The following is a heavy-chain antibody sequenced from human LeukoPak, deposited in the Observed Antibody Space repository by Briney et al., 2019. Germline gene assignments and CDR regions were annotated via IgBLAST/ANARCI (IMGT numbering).Heavy chain of an antibody. CDR1: GFTFSDYY. CDR2: ISSSGSTI. J-gene: IGHJ4*02. V-gene: IGHV3-11*01. Sequence: GSLRLSCAASGFTFSDYYMSWIRQAPGKGLEWVSYISSSGSTIYYADSVKGRFTISRDNAKNSLYLQMNSLRAEDTAVYYCANSRGYCSSTSCYFDYWGQGTLVTVSS. CDR3: ANSRGYCSSTSCYFDY. D-gene: IGHD2-2*01.